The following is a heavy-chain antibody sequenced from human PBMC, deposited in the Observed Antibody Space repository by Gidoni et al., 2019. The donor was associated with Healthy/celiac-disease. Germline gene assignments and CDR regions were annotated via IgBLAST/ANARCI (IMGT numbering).Heavy chain of an antibody. D-gene: IGHD3-22*01. V-gene: IGHV3-30-3*01. CDR3: ARDRLVVVIGYYYYYGMDV. CDR1: GFTFSSYA. Sequence: QVQLVESGGGVVQPGRSPRLPCAASGFTFSSYAMHWVRQAPGKGLGWVAVISYDGSNKYYADSVKGRFTISRDNSKNTLYLQMNSLRAEDTAVYYCARDRLVVVIGYYYYYGMDVWGQGTTVTVSS. J-gene: IGHJ6*02. CDR2: ISYDGSNK.